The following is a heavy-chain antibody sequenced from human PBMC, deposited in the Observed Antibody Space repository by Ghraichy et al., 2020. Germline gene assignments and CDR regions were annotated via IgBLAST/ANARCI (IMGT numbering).Heavy chain of an antibody. CDR3: ARAARWSRKVSNLELPPYYYYYGLDV. CDR2: ISTNSSYI. CDR1: GFTFSDYN. J-gene: IGHJ6*02. V-gene: IGHV3-21*06. Sequence: GGSLRLSCVASGFTFSDYNMNRVRQAPGKGLEWVSSISTNSSYIYYADSVRGRLTISRDNAENSLFLRMDSLRAEDTAVYYCARAARWSRKVSNLELPPYYYYYGLDVWGQGTTVAVSS. D-gene: IGHD1-26*01.